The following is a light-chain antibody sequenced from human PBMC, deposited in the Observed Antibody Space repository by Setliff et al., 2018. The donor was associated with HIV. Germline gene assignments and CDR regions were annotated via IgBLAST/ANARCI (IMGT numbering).Light chain of an antibody. CDR3: SSYTRSSTLK. J-gene: IGLJ3*02. Sequence: QSALAQPASVSGSPGQSTTISCTGTSSDVGGYNYVSWYQQHPGKAPKLMIYDVSNRPSGVSNRFSGSKSGNTASLTISGLQAEDEADYYCSSYTRSSTLKFGGGTQLTVL. CDR1: SSDVGGYNY. V-gene: IGLV2-14*03. CDR2: DVS.